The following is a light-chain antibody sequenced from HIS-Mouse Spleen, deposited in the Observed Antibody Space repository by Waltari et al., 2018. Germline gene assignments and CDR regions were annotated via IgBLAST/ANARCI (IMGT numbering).Light chain of an antibody. Sequence: DIQMTQSPSTLSASVGDRVTITCRASQSISSWLAWYQQKTGKAPKLLIYKASSLESGVPSRFSGSGSGTEFTLTISSLQPDDFATYYCQQYNSYSFGQGTKVEIK. CDR3: QQYNSYS. V-gene: IGKV1-5*03. J-gene: IGKJ1*01. CDR2: KAS. CDR1: QSISSW.